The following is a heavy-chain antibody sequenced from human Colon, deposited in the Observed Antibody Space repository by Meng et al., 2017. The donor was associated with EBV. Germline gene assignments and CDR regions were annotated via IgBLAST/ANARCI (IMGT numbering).Heavy chain of an antibody. Sequence: QVQLRESGPGLVKPSQTLSLTCTVSGGSISSGNHYWSWIRQHPGEGLEYIGYIYYSGSTYYNPSLKSRVIISVDTSKNQFSLRLNSVTAADTAVYYCASLYGDSSVWYLDLWGRGTLVTVSS. CDR1: GGSISSGNHY. CDR3: ASLYGDSSVWYLDL. CDR2: IYYSGST. D-gene: IGHD4-17*01. V-gene: IGHV4-31*03. J-gene: IGHJ2*01.